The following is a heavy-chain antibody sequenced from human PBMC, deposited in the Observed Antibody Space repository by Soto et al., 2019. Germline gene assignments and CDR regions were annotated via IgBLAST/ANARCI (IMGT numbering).Heavy chain of an antibody. V-gene: IGHV3-23*01. D-gene: IGHD3-10*01. Sequence: EVQLLESGGGLVQPGGSLRLSCAASGFTFNNYAMTWVRQAPGKGLEWVSAISGGGDTTSYADSVKGRFTVSRDGSKNTMYLQMGSLRAEDTAIYYCAKGRGGSGSLPPRVDFWGKGTLVTVS. CDR1: GFTFNNYA. CDR3: AKGRGGSGSLPPRVDF. J-gene: IGHJ4*02. CDR2: ISGGGDTT.